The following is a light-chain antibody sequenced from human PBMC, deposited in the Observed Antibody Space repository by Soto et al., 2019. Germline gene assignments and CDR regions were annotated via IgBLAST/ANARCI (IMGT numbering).Light chain of an antibody. CDR1: QSISSW. V-gene: IGKV1-5*03. CDR2: KAS. Sequence: DIQMTQSPSTLSASVGDRVTITCRASQSISSWLAWYQQKPGKDPKLLIYKASSLESGVPSRFRGSGSGTEFTLTISSLQPDDFATYYCQQYNSYRTFGQGTKVDI. CDR3: QQYNSYRT. J-gene: IGKJ1*01.